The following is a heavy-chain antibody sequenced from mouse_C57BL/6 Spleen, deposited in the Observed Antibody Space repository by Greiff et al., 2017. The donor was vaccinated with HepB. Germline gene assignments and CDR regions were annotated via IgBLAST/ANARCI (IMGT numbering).Heavy chain of an antibody. CDR2: IDPSDSET. CDR3: ARGGTTERYFDV. CDR1: GYTFTSYW. J-gene: IGHJ1*03. D-gene: IGHD1-1*01. V-gene: IGHV1-52*01. Sequence: QVQLQQPGAELVRPGSSVKLSCKASGYTFTSYWMHWVKQRPIQGLEWIGNIDPSDSETHYNQKFKDKATLTVDKSSSTAYMQLRSLTSEDSAVYYGARGGTTERYFDVWGTGTTVTVSS.